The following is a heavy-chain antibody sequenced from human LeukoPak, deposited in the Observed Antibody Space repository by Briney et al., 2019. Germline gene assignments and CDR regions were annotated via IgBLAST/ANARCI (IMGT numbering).Heavy chain of an antibody. D-gene: IGHD2-8*01. V-gene: IGHV1-18*01. Sequence: GASVKVSCKASGYTFTSYGISWVRQAPGQGLEWMGWISAYNGNTNYAQKLQGRVTMTTDTSTSTAYMELRSLRSDDTAVYYCARVVLMVYAIRGSWFDPWGQGTLVTVPS. CDR3: ARVVLMVYAIRGSWFDP. CDR2: ISAYNGNT. J-gene: IGHJ5*02. CDR1: GYTFTSYG.